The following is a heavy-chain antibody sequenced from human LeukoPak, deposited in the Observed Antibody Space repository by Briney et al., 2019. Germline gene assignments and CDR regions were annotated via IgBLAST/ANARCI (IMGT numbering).Heavy chain of an antibody. CDR1: GYTFTSYY. V-gene: IGHV1-46*01. J-gene: IGHJ6*03. Sequence: VASVKVSCKASGYTFTSYYMHWVRQAPGQGLEWMGIINPSGGSTSYAQKFQGRVTMTRDTSISTAYMELSRLRSDDTAVYYCARGVRIAACPDKYYYYYYMDVWGKGTTATVSS. CDR3: ARGVRIAACPDKYYYYYYMDV. D-gene: IGHD6-6*01. CDR2: INPSGGST.